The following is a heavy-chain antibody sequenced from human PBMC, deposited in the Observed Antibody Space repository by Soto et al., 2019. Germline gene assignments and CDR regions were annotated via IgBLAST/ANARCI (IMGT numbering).Heavy chain of an antibody. D-gene: IGHD2-2*01. Sequence: GGALRLSCAASGFTFSNAWMSWVRQAPGKGLKWVGRIKSKTDGGTTDYAAPVKGRFTISRDDSKNTLYLQMNSLKTEDTAVYYCTTGALVVPADYYGMDVWGQGTTVTVSS. CDR2: IKSKTDGGTT. V-gene: IGHV3-15*01. CDR3: TTGALVVPADYYGMDV. CDR1: GFTFSNAW. J-gene: IGHJ6*02.